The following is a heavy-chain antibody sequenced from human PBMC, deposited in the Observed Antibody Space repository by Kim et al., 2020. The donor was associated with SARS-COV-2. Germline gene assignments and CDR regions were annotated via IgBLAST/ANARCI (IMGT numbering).Heavy chain of an antibody. Sequence: SETLSLTCAVYGGSLSGYYWNWVRQPPGKGLEWIGEINDSGSTNYKPSLKSRVTISGDTSKNQFSLKLSSVTAADTAVYYCASQKNRYCSGRSCYSAGMDVWGQGTTVTVSS. CDR3: ASQKNRYCSGRSCYSAGMDV. J-gene: IGHJ6*02. V-gene: IGHV4-34*01. D-gene: IGHD2-15*01. CDR2: INDSGST. CDR1: GGSLSGYY.